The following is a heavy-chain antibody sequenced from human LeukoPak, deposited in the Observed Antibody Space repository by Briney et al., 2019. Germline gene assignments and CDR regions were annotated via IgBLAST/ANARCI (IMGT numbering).Heavy chain of an antibody. CDR3: AKAGITMVRGYYFDY. J-gene: IGHJ4*02. V-gene: IGHV3-23*01. CDR2: ISGSGGST. D-gene: IGHD3-10*01. CDR1: GFTFSSYG. Sequence: GGSLRLSCAASGFTFSSYGMSWVRQAPGKGLEWVSAISGSGGSTYYADSVKGRFTISRDNSKNTLYLQMNSLRAEDTAVYYCAKAGITMVRGYYFDYWGQGTLVTVSS.